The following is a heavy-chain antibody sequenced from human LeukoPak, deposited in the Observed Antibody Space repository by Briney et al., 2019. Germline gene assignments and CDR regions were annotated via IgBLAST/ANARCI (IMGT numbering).Heavy chain of an antibody. CDR1: GFTFSSYW. CDR3: ARDFSSRIAGY. J-gene: IGHJ4*02. D-gene: IGHD1-26*01. V-gene: IGHV3-7*03. CDR2: IKQDGSEK. Sequence: GGSLRLSCAASGFTFSSYWMSWVRQAPGKGLEWVANIKQDGSEKYYMDSVKGRFTISRDNAKNSLYLQMNSLRAEDTAVYYCARDFSSRIAGYWGQGTLVTVSS.